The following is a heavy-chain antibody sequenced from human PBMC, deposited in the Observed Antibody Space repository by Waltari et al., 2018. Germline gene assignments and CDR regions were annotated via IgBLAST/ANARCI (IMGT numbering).Heavy chain of an antibody. CDR2: SIPIFGTA. CDR1: GGTFSRSA. Sequence: QVQLVQSGAEVKKPGSSVKVSCKASGGTFSRSASSWVRQAPGQGLEWMVGSIPIFGTANYAQKFQGRVTITADESTSTAYMELSSLRSEDTAVYYCARVSSITMVRGPLYYFDYWGQGTLVTVSS. V-gene: IGHV1-69*12. D-gene: IGHD3-10*01. J-gene: IGHJ4*02. CDR3: ARVSSITMVRGPLYYFDY.